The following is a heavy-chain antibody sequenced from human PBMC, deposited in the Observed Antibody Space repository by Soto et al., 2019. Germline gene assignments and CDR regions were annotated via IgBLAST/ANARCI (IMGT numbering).Heavy chain of an antibody. CDR1: GFTFSSYG. CDR3: AKDAPLGVALFLYGMGV. CDR2: ISGSGGST. Sequence: PGGSLRLSCAASGFTFSSYGMSWVRQAPGKGLEWVSSISGSGGSTYYADSVKGRFTISRDNSKNTLYLQMNSLRAEDTAVYYCAKDAPLGVALFLYGMGVWGQGTKVT. D-gene: IGHD3-16*01. V-gene: IGHV3-23*01. J-gene: IGHJ6*02.